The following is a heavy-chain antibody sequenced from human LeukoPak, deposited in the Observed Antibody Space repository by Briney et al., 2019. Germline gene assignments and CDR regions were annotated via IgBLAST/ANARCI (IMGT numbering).Heavy chain of an antibody. CDR1: GFTFSSYA. CDR2: ISSSSSYI. Sequence: GGSLRLSCAASGFTFSSYAMNWVRQAPGKGLEWVSYISSSSSYIYYADSVKGRFTISRDNAKNSLYLQMNSLRAEDTAVYYCARESLSGNGGVFDYWGQGTLVTVSS. CDR3: ARESLSGNGGVFDY. J-gene: IGHJ4*02. D-gene: IGHD4-23*01. V-gene: IGHV3-21*05.